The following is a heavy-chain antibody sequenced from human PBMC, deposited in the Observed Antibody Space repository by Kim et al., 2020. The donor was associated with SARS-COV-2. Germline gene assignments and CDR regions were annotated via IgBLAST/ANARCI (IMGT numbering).Heavy chain of an antibody. CDR3: ARTFGYSSPYLDY. Sequence: YNPSLKSRVTISVDTSKNQFSLKLSSVTAADTAVYYCARTFGYSSPYLDYWGQGTLVTVSS. D-gene: IGHD6-13*01. J-gene: IGHJ4*02. V-gene: IGHV4-34*01.